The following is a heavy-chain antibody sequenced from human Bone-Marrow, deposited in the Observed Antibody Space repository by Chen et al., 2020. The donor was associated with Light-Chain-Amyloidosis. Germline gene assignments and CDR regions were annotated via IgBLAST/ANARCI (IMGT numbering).Heavy chain of an antibody. Sequence: QLQLQESGPGLVKPSETLSLTCTVSGGSISSSSYYWGWIRQPPGKGLEWIGSICYSGSTYYNPSLKSRVTISVDTSKNQFSLKLSSVTAADTAVYYCARQYYDFWSGSYYFDYWGQGTLVTVSS. D-gene: IGHD3-3*01. J-gene: IGHJ4*02. CDR1: GGSISSSSYY. CDR2: ICYSGST. V-gene: IGHV4-39*01. CDR3: ARQYYDFWSGSYYFDY.